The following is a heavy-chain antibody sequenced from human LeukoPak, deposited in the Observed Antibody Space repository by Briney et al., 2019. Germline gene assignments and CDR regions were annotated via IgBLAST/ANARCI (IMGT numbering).Heavy chain of an antibody. Sequence: GGSLRLSCLTSGFTFSTNAMSWVRQAPGKGLEWISGISRSGASTYYADSVTGRFTISRGNSRNTLYLQINSLRGDDTAVYYCAKDTTVTNFDYWGQGTLVTVSS. J-gene: IGHJ4*02. CDR2: ISRSGAST. D-gene: IGHD4-17*01. CDR3: AKDTTVTNFDY. V-gene: IGHV3-23*01. CDR1: GFTFSTNA.